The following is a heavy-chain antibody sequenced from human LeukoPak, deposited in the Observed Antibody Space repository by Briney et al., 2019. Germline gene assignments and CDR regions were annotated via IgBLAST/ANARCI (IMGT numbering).Heavy chain of an antibody. CDR3: ASQAALDYFDY. CDR2: LYCIGTT. V-gene: IGHV4-59*01. CDR1: GGSMGDYY. J-gene: IGHJ4*02. Sequence: SETLSLTCSVSGGSMGDYYWSWIRQSPGKGLEWIGCLYCIGTTNSNPSLKSRLTISQDTSENQFSLRLNSVTAADTGVYYCASQAALDYFDYWGQGILVTVSS.